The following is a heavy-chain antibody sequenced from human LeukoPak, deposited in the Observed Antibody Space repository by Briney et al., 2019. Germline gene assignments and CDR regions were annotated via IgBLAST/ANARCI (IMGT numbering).Heavy chain of an antibody. J-gene: IGHJ4*02. Sequence: PGRSLRLSCAASGFNFNNYWMTWVRQAPGKGLEWVANIKQDGSEKYYVDSVKGRFTISRDNAKNSLSLQMNSLRAEDTAVYYCASGPYTDYWGQGTLVTVSS. CDR3: ASGPYTDY. V-gene: IGHV3-7*01. CDR1: GFNFNNYW. D-gene: IGHD4-11*01. CDR2: IKQDGSEK.